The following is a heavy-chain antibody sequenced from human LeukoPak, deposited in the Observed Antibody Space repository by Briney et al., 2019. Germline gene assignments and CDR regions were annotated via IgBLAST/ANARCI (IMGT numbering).Heavy chain of an antibody. CDR3: ARDGYWNYSYWFDP. V-gene: IGHV1-69*04. Sequence: GASVKVSCKASGGTFSSYTISWVRQAPGQGLEWMGRIIPILGIANYAQKFQGRVTITADKSTSTAYMELSSLRSEDTAVYYCARDGYWNYSYWFDPWGQGTLVSVSS. D-gene: IGHD1-7*01. CDR1: GGTFSSYT. CDR2: IIPILGIA. J-gene: IGHJ5*02.